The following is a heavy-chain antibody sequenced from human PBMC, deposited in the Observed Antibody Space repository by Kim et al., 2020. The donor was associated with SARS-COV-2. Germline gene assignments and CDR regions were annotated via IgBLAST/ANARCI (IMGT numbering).Heavy chain of an antibody. D-gene: IGHD3-22*01. CDR3: ARGGGYYDSSGYYKEFDY. J-gene: IGHJ4*02. V-gene: IGHV4-34*01. CDR1: GGSFSGYY. Sequence: SETLSLTCAVYGGSFSGYYWSWIRQPPGKGLEWIGEINHSGSTNYNPSLKSRVTISVDTSKNQFSLKLSSVTAADTAVYYCARGGGYYDSSGYYKEFDYWGQGTLVTVSS. CDR2: INHSGST.